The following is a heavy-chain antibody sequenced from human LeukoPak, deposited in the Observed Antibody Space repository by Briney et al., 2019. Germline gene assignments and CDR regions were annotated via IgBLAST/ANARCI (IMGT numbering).Heavy chain of an antibody. CDR2: ISYDGSNK. V-gene: IGHV3-30-3*01. CDR1: GFTFSSYA. Sequence: PGGSLRLSCAASGFTFSSYAMHWVRQAPGKGLEWVAVISYDGSNKYYADSVKGRFTISRDNSKNTLYLQMNSLRAEDTAVYYCVREERWGPGTLVTVSS. J-gene: IGHJ4*02. CDR3: VREER. D-gene: IGHD1-1*01.